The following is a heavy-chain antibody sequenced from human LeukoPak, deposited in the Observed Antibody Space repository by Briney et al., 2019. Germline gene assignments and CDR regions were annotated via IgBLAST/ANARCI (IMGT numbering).Heavy chain of an antibody. Sequence: PGGSLRLFCAASGFTFSSYWMHWVRQAPGKGLVWVSRISSDGSSTSYADSVKGRFTISRDNAKNTLYLQMNSLRAEDTAVYYCATASRYCSSTSCRDYWGQGTLVTVSS. V-gene: IGHV3-74*01. J-gene: IGHJ4*02. CDR1: GFTFSSYW. CDR3: ATASRYCSSTSCRDY. D-gene: IGHD2-2*01. CDR2: ISSDGSST.